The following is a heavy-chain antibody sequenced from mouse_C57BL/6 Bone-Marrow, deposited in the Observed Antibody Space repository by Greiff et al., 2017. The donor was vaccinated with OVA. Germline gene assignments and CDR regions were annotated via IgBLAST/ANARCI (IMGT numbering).Heavy chain of an antibody. CDR1: GFNIKNTY. V-gene: IGHV14-3*01. Sequence: EVQLQQSVAELVRPGASVKLSCTASGFNIKNTYMHWVKQRPEQGLEWIGRIDPANGNTKYAPKFQGKATITADTSSNTAYLQLSSLTSEDTAIYYCARLEISYGSSYGAWFAYWGQGTLVTVSA. CDR3: ARLEISYGSSYGAWFAY. J-gene: IGHJ3*01. CDR2: IDPANGNT. D-gene: IGHD1-1*01.